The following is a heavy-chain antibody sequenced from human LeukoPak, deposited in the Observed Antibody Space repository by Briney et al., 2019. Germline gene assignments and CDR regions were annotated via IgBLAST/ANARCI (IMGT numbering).Heavy chain of an antibody. CDR3: AKGRGSYRGNYFDY. CDR2: ISGSGGST. Sequence: GGSLRLSCAASGFTFSSYAMSWVRQAPGKGLEWVSAISGSGGSTYYADSVKGRFTISRDDSKNTLYLQMNSLRAEDTAVYYCAKGRGSYRGNYFDYWGQGTLVTVSS. D-gene: IGHD1-26*01. V-gene: IGHV3-23*01. J-gene: IGHJ4*02. CDR1: GFTFSSYA.